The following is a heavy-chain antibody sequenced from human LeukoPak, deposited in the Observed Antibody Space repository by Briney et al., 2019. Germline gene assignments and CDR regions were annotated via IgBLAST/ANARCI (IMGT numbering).Heavy chain of an antibody. CDR2: IAYDGNSK. CDR1: GFTSSSYA. CDR3: ARGHCSGGSCYSVYYYYYGMDV. D-gene: IGHD2-15*01. Sequence: GRSLRLSCAASGFTSSSYAMHWVRQAPGKGLEWVAVIAYDGNSKYYADSVQGRFTISRDNSKNTLDLQMNSLRGEDTAVYYCARGHCSGGSCYSVYYYYYGMDVWGQGTTVTVSS. V-gene: IGHV3-30-3*01. J-gene: IGHJ6*02.